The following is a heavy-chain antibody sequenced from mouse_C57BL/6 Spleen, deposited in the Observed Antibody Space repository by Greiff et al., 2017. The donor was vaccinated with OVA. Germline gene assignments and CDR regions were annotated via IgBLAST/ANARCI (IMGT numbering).Heavy chain of an antibody. J-gene: IGHJ3*01. V-gene: IGHV1-54*01. CDR2: INPGSGGT. CDR1: GYAFTNYL. Sequence: QVQLQQSGAELVRPGTSVKVSCKASGYAFTNYLIEWVKQRPGQGLEWIGVINPGSGGTNYNEKLKGKGTLTADKSSSTAYMQLSSLTSEDSAVYFCAISDYYGSSYGAWFAYWGQGTLVTVSA. D-gene: IGHD1-1*01. CDR3: AISDYYGSSYGAWFAY.